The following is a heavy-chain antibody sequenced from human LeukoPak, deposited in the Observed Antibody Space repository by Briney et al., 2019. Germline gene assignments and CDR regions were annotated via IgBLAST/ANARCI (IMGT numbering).Heavy chain of an antibody. Sequence: ASETLSLTCTVSGGSISSYSWSWIRQPPGKGLEWIGYIYYSGSTSYSPSLKSRVTITVDTSKNQVSLKLSSVTAADTAVYYCARAVLSDYYGSGSYYIYGYWGQGTLVTVSS. D-gene: IGHD3-10*01. CDR1: GGSISSYS. CDR3: ARAVLSDYYGSGSYYIYGY. CDR2: IYYSGST. J-gene: IGHJ4*02. V-gene: IGHV4-59*12.